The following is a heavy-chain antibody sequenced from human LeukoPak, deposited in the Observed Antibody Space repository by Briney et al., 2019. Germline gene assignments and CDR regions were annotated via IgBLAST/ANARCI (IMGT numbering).Heavy chain of an antibody. J-gene: IGHJ3*02. CDR2: INHSGST. V-gene: IGHV4-34*01. CDR1: GGSFSGYY. CDR3: AREEPGIGVEAFDI. Sequence: PSETLSLTCAVYGGSFSGYYWSWIRQPPGKGLEWIGEINHSGSTNYNPSLKSRVTISVDTSKNQFSLKLSSVTAADTAVYYCAREEPGIGVEAFDIWGQGTMVTVSS. D-gene: IGHD7-27*01.